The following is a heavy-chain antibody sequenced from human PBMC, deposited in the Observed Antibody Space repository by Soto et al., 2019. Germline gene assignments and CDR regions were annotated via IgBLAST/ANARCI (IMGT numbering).Heavy chain of an antibody. J-gene: IGHJ4*02. Sequence: QVQLKESGPGLVKPSGTLSLTCDVSGGSISSGYWWSWVRQTPGKGLEWIGEIFHSGSTNYNPSLKSRGPVSVDNSKNQFSLNLNSVTAADTAVYYCATHRGNTFGPYDDWGQGNLVTVSS. CDR1: GGSISSGYW. D-gene: IGHD1-7*01. CDR3: ATHRGNTFGPYDD. CDR2: IFHSGST. V-gene: IGHV4-4*02.